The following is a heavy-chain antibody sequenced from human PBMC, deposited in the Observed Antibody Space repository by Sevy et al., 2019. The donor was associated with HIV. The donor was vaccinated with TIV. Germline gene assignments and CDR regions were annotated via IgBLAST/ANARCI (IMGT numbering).Heavy chain of an antibody. J-gene: IGHJ5*02. Sequence: SETLSLTCTVSGGSVSSGSYYWSWIRQPPGKGLEWIGYIYYSGGTNYNPSLKSRVTISVDTSKNQFSLKLSSVTAADTAVYYCAREGSQLELLWFDPWGQGTLVTVSS. D-gene: IGHD1-7*01. V-gene: IGHV4-61*01. CDR1: GGSVSSGSYY. CDR3: AREGSQLELLWFDP. CDR2: IYYSGGT.